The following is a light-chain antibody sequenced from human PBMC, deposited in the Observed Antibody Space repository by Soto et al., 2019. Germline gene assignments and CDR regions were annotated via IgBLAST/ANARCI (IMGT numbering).Light chain of an antibody. J-gene: IGKJ4*01. CDR1: QSVTSN. V-gene: IGKV3-15*01. CDR3: RQYNNWPLT. CDR2: GAS. Sequence: EIVMTQSPATLSVSPGERATLSCRASQSVTSNLAWYQQKRGQAPRLLIYGASTRATGIPARFSGSGSGTEFTLTISSLQSEDLAVYYCRQYNNWPLTFGGGTKVEIK.